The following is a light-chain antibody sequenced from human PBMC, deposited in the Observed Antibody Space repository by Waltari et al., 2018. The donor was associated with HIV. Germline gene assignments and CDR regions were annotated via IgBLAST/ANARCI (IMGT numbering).Light chain of an antibody. J-gene: IGKJ5*01. V-gene: IGKV3-15*01. CDR1: QSVSNN. Sequence: EIVMTQSPATLSVSPGERATLSCRASQSVSNNLAGYQLKPGQAPRLVIYGASTRATGIPARFTGSGSGTEFTLTISSLQSEDFAVYYCQQYNDRPPITFGQGTRLEVK. CDR2: GAS. CDR3: QQYNDRPPIT.